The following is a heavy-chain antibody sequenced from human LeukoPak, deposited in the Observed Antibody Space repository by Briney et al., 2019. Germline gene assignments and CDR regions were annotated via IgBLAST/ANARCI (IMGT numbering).Heavy chain of an antibody. CDR1: GFSFTSFW. CDR3: ARASDGWSIDC. D-gene: IGHD5-24*01. V-gene: IGHV3-74*01. J-gene: IGHJ4*02. CDR2: VTYDGSTT. Sequence: GGSLRLSCAASGFSFTSFWIHWVRQVPGKGLAWVSYVTYDGSTTIYADSVKGRFTISRDNAYNTVYLQMNSLRAEDTAIYYCARASDGWSIDCWGQGTLVTVSS.